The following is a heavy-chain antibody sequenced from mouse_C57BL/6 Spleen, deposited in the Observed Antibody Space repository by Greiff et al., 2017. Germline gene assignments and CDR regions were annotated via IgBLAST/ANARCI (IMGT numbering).Heavy chain of an antibody. CDR3: AKHSNWDEDYYAMDY. CDR2: IWGGGST. V-gene: IGHV2-9*01. D-gene: IGHD4-1*01. J-gene: IGHJ4*01. CDR1: GFSLTSYG. Sequence: VMLVESGPGLVAPSQSLSITCTVSGFSLTSYGVDWVRQPPGKGLEWLGVIWGGGSTNYNSALMSRLSISKDNSKGQVFLKMNSLQTDDTAMYYCAKHSNWDEDYYAMDYWGQGTSVTVSS.